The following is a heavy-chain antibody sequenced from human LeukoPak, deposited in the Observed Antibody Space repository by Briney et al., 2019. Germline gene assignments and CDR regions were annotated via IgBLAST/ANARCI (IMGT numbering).Heavy chain of an antibody. Sequence: QPGRSLRLSCAASGFTFSSYGMRWVRQAPGKGLEWVAVISYDGSNKYYADSVKGRFTISRDNSKNTLYLQMNSLRAEDTAVYYCWSGGDYWGQGTLVTVSS. CDR1: GFTFSSYG. V-gene: IGHV3-30*03. CDR2: ISYDGSNK. J-gene: IGHJ4*02. CDR3: WSGGDY.